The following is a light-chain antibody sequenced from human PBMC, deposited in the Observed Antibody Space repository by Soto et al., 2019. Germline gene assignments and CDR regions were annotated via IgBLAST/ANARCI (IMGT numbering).Light chain of an antibody. CDR3: AAWDVSLVV. V-gene: IGLV1-44*01. CDR1: SSNIGTNT. J-gene: IGLJ2*01. Sequence: QSVLTQPPSASGTPGQRVTIFCSGSSSNIGTNTVIWYQQLPGAAPKLLIYSDNQRPSGVPDRFSGSKSDTSASLAISGLQSEDEADYYCAAWDVSLVVFGGGTKLTVL. CDR2: SDN.